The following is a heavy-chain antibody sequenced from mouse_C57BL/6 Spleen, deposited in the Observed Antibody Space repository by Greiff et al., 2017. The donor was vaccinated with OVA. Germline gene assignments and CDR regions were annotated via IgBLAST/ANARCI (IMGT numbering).Heavy chain of an antibody. D-gene: IGHD1-2*01. CDR2: ISYDGSN. J-gene: IGHJ4*01. V-gene: IGHV3-6*01. CDR1: GYSITSGYY. CDR3: AHYYIYAMDY. Sequence: EVQLQESGPGLVKPSQSLSLTCSVTGYSITSGYYWNWIRQFPGNKLEWMGYISYDGSNNYNPSLKNRISITRDTSKNQFFLKLNSVTTEDTATYYCAHYYIYAMDYWGQGTSVTVSS.